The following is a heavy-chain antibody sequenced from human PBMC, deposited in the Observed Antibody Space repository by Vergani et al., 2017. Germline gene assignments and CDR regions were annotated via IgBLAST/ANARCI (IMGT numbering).Heavy chain of an antibody. CDR3: ASSYYYYDSSGYPYFDY. CDR1: GYTFTSYY. D-gene: IGHD3-22*01. J-gene: IGHJ4*02. V-gene: IGHV1-46*01. Sequence: QVQLVQSGAEVKKPGASVKVSCKASGYTFTSYYMHWVRQAPGQGLEWMGIINPSGGSTSYAQKFQGRVTMTRDTSTSTVYMELSSLRSEDTAVYYCASSYYYYDSSGYPYFDYWGQGTLVTVSS. CDR2: INPSGGST.